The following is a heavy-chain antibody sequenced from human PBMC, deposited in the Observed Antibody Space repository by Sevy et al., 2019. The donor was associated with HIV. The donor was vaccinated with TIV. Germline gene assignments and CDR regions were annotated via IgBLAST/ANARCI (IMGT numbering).Heavy chain of an antibody. CDR3: AKDHDYDSSGYRGDY. D-gene: IGHD3-22*01. J-gene: IGHJ4*02. Sequence: GGSLRLSCAASGFTFSSYAMSWVRQAQGKGLEWVSAISGSGGSTYYADSVKGRFTISRDNSKNTLYLQMNSLRAEDTAVYYCAKDHDYDSSGYRGDYWGQGTLVTVSS. V-gene: IGHV3-23*01. CDR2: ISGSGGST. CDR1: GFTFSSYA.